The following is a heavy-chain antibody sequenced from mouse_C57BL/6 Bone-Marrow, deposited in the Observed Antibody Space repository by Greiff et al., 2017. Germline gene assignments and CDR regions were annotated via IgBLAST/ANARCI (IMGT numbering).Heavy chain of an antibody. V-gene: IGHV1-15*01. CDR2: IYPETGGT. Sequence: VKLMESGAELVRPGASVTLSCKASGYTFTDYEMHWVKQTPVHGLEWIGAIYPETGGTAYNQKFKGKAILTADKSSSTAYMELSSLTSEDSAVYYCTKEDAMDYWGQGTSVTVSS. CDR3: TKEDAMDY. J-gene: IGHJ4*01. CDR1: GYTFTDYE.